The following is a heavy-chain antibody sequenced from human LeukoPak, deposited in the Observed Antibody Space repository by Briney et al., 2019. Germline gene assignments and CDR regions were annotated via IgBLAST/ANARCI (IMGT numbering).Heavy chain of an antibody. D-gene: IGHD2-15*01. J-gene: IGHJ5*02. CDR2: ISSSSSYI. CDR1: GFTFSSYS. CDR3: ARAGCSGGSCYPGSWFDP. V-gene: IGHV3-21*01. Sequence: GGSLRLSCAASGFTFSSYSMNWVRQAPGKGLEWVSSISSSSSYIYYADSVKGRFTISRDNAKNSLYLQMNSLRAEDTAVYYCARAGCSGGSCYPGSWFDPWGQGTLVTVSS.